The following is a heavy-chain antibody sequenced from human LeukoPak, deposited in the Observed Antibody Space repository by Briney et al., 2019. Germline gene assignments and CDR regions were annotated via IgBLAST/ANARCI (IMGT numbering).Heavy chain of an antibody. Sequence: SQTLSPTCAISGDSVSSNSAAWNWIRQSPSRGLEWLGRTYYRSKWYNDYAVSVKSRITINPDTSKNQFSLQLNSVTPEDTAVYYCARVGQWLVQNWFDPWGQGTLVTVSS. D-gene: IGHD6-19*01. J-gene: IGHJ5*02. CDR2: TYYRSKWYN. V-gene: IGHV6-1*01. CDR1: GDSVSSNSAA. CDR3: ARVGQWLVQNWFDP.